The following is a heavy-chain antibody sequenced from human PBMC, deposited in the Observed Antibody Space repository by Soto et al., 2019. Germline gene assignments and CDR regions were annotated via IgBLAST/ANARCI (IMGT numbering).Heavy chain of an antibody. CDR2: IYHSGST. V-gene: IGHV4-30-2*01. Sequence: QLQLQESGSGLVKPSQTLSLTCAVSGGSINTATHSWSWIRQPPGKGLEWIGYIYHSGSTYYNPYVKRRVTISIHKSNNQCPRRLSSVTAADTAVYYCARGGGVPTTGDDYWGQGILVTVSS. J-gene: IGHJ4*02. CDR1: GGSINTATHS. D-gene: IGHD3-16*01. CDR3: ARGGGVPTTGDDY.